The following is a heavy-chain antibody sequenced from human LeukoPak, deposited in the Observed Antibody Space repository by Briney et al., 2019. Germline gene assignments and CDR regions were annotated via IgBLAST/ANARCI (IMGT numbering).Heavy chain of an antibody. D-gene: IGHD2-2*01. CDR2: INPNSGGT. CDR1: GYTFTGYY. V-gene: IGHV1-2*02. Sequence: PTASVKVSCKASGYTFTGYYMHWVRQAPGQGLEWMGWINPNSGGTNYAQKFQGRVTMTRDTSTSTAYMDLSSLRSDDTAVYYCARPKGDIVVVPDHNWFDPWGQGTLVTVSS. J-gene: IGHJ5*02. CDR3: ARPKGDIVVVPDHNWFDP.